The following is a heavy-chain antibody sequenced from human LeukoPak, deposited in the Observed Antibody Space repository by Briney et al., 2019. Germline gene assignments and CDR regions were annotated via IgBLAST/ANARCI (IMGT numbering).Heavy chain of an antibody. CDR3: TRPPIEYSSSSGYDY. V-gene: IGHV3-73*01. CDR1: GFTFSGSA. Sequence: PGGSLRLSCAASGFTFSGSAMHWVRQASGKGLEWVGRIRSKANSYATAYAASVKGRFTISRDDSKNTAYLQMNSLKTEDTAVYYCTRPPIEYSSSSGYDYWGQGTLVTVSP. J-gene: IGHJ4*02. D-gene: IGHD6-6*01. CDR2: IRSKANSYAT.